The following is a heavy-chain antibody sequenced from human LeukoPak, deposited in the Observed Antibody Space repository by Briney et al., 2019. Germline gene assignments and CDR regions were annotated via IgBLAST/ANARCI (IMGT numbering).Heavy chain of an antibody. Sequence: SETLSLTCAVSGYSISSGYYWGWIRQPPGKGLEWIGSIYHSGSTYYNPSLKSRVTISVDTSKNQFPLKLSSVTAADTAVYYCARQAAYDAFDIWGQGTMVTVSS. D-gene: IGHD2-15*01. CDR2: IYHSGST. CDR3: ARQAAYDAFDI. J-gene: IGHJ3*02. V-gene: IGHV4-38-2*01. CDR1: GYSISSGYY.